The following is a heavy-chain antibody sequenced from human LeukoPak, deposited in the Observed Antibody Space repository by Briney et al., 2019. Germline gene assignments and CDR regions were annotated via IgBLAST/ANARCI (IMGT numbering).Heavy chain of an antibody. Sequence: PGGSLRLSCSVSGFTLTVYSMDWVRQAPGQGLEWISYIGTGGTTYYADSVLGRFTVSRDKDRKSIYLQMNSLTVDDTAVYYCARDPVVGGLDYWGQGALVTVSS. V-gene: IGHV3-69-1*01. D-gene: IGHD2-15*01. CDR3: ARDPVVGGLDY. CDR2: IGTGGTT. CDR1: GFTLTVYS. J-gene: IGHJ4*02.